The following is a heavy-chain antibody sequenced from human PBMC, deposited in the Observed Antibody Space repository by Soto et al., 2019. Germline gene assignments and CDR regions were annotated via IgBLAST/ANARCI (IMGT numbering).Heavy chain of an antibody. D-gene: IGHD3-22*01. CDR3: AIASYDSSGYYLDYYYGMDV. Sequence: SETLSLTCTVSGGSIGSSSYYWGWIRQPPGKGLEWIGSIYYSGSTYYNPSLKSRVTISVDTSKNQFSLKLSSVTAADTAVYYCAIASYDSSGYYLDYYYGMDVWGQGTTVTVS. J-gene: IGHJ6*02. CDR1: GGSIGSSSYY. V-gene: IGHV4-39*01. CDR2: IYYSGST.